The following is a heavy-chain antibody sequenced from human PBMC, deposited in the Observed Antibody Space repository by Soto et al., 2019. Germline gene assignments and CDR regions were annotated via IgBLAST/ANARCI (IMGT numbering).Heavy chain of an antibody. Sequence: QVRLVQSEAEVKKAGSSVKVSCKASGGTFISDAVTWVRQAPGQGLAWMGGVIPMFPKANYAQKFQGRATISADKATSTVYMELHSLKSEDTAVYYCARCHSDSSGPGYLDSLGQGTLVTVTS. CDR1: GGTFISDA. D-gene: IGHD3-22*01. CDR2: VIPMFPKA. V-gene: IGHV1-69*06. J-gene: IGHJ4*02. CDR3: ARCHSDSSGPGYLDS.